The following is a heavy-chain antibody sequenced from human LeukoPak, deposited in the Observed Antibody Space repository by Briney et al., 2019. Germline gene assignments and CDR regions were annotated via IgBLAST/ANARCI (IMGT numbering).Heavy chain of an antibody. CDR1: GFTFIDFA. D-gene: IGHD4-17*01. V-gene: IGHV3-23*01. CDR2: IGESVDSI. CDR3: ARPEGDYVFDF. J-gene: IGHJ4*02. Sequence: GGSLRLSCAASGFTFIDFAMTWVRQAPGKGLEWVSIIGESVDSIYYADSVRGRFTISRDTSKNTLYLQMRSLRVEDTALYYCARPEGDYVFDFWGQRALVAVSS.